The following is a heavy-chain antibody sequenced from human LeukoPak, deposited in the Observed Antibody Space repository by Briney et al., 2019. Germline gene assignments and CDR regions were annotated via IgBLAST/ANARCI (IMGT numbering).Heavy chain of an antibody. J-gene: IGHJ2*01. V-gene: IGHV1-18*04. CDR3: ARGSSPYNWYFDL. CDR2: IGADSGDTHGDT. Sequence: ASVKVSCKASGYAFAGYYIHWFRQAPGQGLEWMGWIGADSGDTHGDTHYAEKLQGRVTMTTDTSTDTAYMDLRSLTSDDTAVYYCARGSSPYNWYFDLWGRGTLVTVSS. D-gene: IGHD4-11*01. CDR1: GYAFAGYY.